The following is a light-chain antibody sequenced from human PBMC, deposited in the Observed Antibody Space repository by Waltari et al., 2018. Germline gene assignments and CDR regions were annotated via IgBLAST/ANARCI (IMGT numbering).Light chain of an antibody. Sequence: QSALTQPASVYGSPGQSITISCTGTSSDVGSYNLVSWYQQHPGKAPKVMIYEGSKRPSGMSNRFSGSKSGNTASLTISGLQAEDEADYYCCSYAGSSTYVFGTGTKVTVL. V-gene: IGLV2-23*01. CDR3: CSYAGSSTYV. J-gene: IGLJ1*01. CDR2: EGS. CDR1: SSDVGSYNL.